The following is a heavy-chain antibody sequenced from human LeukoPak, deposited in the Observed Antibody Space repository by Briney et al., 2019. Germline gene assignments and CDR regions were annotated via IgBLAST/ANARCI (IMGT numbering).Heavy chain of an antibody. J-gene: IGHJ2*01. CDR1: AYTFTTNG. CDR2: ISAYNGNT. V-gene: IGHV1-18*01. Sequence: ASVTLSLTCSAYTFTTNGIAWVRQAHEQGLEGMGWISAYNGNTNYAQSLQGRVTMTTDTCTNTAYMELRSVRSDDTAVYYCVRDGYFDLWGRGTLVTVSS. CDR3: VRDGYFDL.